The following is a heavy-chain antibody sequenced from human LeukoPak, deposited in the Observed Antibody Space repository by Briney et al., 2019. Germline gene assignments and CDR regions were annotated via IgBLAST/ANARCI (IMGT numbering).Heavy chain of an antibody. V-gene: IGHV3-64*01. J-gene: IGHJ4*02. CDR3: ARDPGRSPDY. CDR2: INSNGDDT. CDR1: GFTFSHYS. Sequence: GGSLRLSCAASGFTFSHYSMHWVRQAPGKGLEYVSAINSNGDDTYYANSVKGRFTISRDNSKNTLYLQMGSLRAEDMAVYYCARDPGRSPDYWGQGILVTVSS. D-gene: IGHD1-26*01.